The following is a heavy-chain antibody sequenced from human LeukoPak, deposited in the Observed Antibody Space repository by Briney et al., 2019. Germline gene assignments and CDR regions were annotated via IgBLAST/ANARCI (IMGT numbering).Heavy chain of an antibody. CDR2: ISDSGGST. CDR1: GFPFSSYA. CDR3: VRGYSFGPYGMDV. D-gene: IGHD2-15*01. V-gene: IGHV3-64D*09. Sequence: GGSLRLSCSASGFPFSSYAIHWVRQAPGKGLEYVSAISDSGGSTYYADSVKGRFTISRDNSKNTLYLQMSSLRAEDTAVYFCVRGYSFGPYGMDVWGQGTTVTVSS. J-gene: IGHJ6*02.